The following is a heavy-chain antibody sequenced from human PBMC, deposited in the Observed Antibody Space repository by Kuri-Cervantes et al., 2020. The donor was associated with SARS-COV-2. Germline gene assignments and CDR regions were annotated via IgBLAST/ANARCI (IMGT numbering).Heavy chain of an antibody. D-gene: IGHD7-27*01. J-gene: IGHJ3*02. CDR3: ARVTGDLGVGAFDI. CDR2: IIPIFGTA. Sequence: SVKVSCKASGGTFSSYAISWVRQAPGQGLEWMGGIIPIFGTANYAQKFQGRVTITTDESTSTAYMELSNLRSEDTAVYYCARVTGDLGVGAFDIWGQGTMVTVSS. CDR1: GGTFSSYA. V-gene: IGHV1-69*05.